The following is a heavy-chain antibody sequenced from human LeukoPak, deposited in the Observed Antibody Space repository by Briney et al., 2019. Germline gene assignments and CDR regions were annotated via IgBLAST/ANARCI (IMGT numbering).Heavy chain of an antibody. Sequence: GGPLRLSCAASGFTFSSYAMSWVRQAPGKGLEWVSAISGSGGSTYYAGSVKGRFTISRDNSKNTLYLQMNSLRAEDTAVYYCAKDLRSSSWYQEHFDYWGQGTLVTVSS. J-gene: IGHJ4*02. CDR3: AKDLRSSSWYQEHFDY. CDR1: GFTFSSYA. V-gene: IGHV3-23*01. CDR2: ISGSGGST. D-gene: IGHD6-13*01.